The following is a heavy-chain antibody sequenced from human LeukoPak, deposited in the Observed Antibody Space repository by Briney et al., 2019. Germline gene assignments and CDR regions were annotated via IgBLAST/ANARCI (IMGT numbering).Heavy chain of an antibody. Sequence: SQTLFLTCTVSGGSISSGDYYWSWIRQPPGKGLEWIGYIYYSGSTYYNPSFKSRVTISVDTSKNQFSLKLSSVTAADTAVYYCARGDSSGYYLDPYFDYWGQGTLVTVSS. CDR3: ARGDSSGYYLDPYFDY. D-gene: IGHD3-22*01. V-gene: IGHV4-30-4*01. CDR2: IYYSGST. CDR1: GGSISSGDYY. J-gene: IGHJ4*02.